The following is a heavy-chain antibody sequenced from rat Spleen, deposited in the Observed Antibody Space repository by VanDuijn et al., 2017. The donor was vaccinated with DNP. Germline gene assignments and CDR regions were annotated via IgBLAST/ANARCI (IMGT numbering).Heavy chain of an antibody. J-gene: IGHJ4*01. CDR3: ARAPVMVRGEPYYAMDA. CDR2: ITSSGGST. V-gene: IGHV5-31*01. D-gene: IGHD1-12*03. Sequence: EVQLVESGGDLVQPGRSLKLSCVASGFTFNNYWMTWIRQVPGKGLEWVASITSSGGSTYYPDSVKGRFTISRDNAKNTLYLQMNSLRSEDTATYYCARAPVMVRGEPYYAMDAWGQGTSVTVSS. CDR1: GFTFNNYW.